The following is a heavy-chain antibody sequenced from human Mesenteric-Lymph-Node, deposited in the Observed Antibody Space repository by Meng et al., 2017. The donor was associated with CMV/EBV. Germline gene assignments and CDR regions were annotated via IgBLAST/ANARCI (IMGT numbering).Heavy chain of an antibody. V-gene: IGHV3-30*02. J-gene: IGHJ4*02. Sequence: LSCAASGFTFSSYGMHWVRQAPGKGLEWVAFIRYDGSNKYYADSVKGRFTISRDNSKNTLYLQMNSLRAEDTAVYYCADGAGVYAIHWGQGTLVTVSS. CDR1: GFTFSSYG. CDR2: IRYDGSNK. D-gene: IGHD2-8*01. CDR3: ADGAGVYAIH.